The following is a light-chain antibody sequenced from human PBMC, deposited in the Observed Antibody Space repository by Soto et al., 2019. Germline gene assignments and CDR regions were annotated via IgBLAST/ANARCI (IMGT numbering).Light chain of an antibody. CDR3: HQNYSTPQP. V-gene: IGKV1-39*01. CDR2: AAS. CDR1: QSITNY. Sequence: DILMTQSPSSLSASVGDRVTITCRASQSITNYLNWYQQKLGKAPKLLIYAASSLQTGVPSRFSGSGSGTDFALSIRSLQPEDFATYFCHQNYSTPQPFGQGTKLEIK. J-gene: IGKJ2*01.